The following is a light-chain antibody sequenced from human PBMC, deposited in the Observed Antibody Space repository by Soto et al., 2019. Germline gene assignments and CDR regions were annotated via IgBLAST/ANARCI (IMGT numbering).Light chain of an antibody. J-gene: IGKJ1*01. CDR3: QQYNNWPPTWT. CDR2: DAS. V-gene: IGKV1-5*01. CDR1: QSISSW. Sequence: DIQMTQSPSTLSASVGDRVTITCRASQSISSWLAWYQQKPGKAPKLLIYDASSLESGVPSRFSGSGSGTEFTLTISSLQSDDFAIYYCQQYNNWPPTWTFGQGTKVDIK.